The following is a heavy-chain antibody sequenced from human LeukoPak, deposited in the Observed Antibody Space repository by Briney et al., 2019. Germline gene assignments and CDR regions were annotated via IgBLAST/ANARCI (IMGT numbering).Heavy chain of an antibody. Sequence: GGSLRLSCAASGFTFSTYAMSWVRQAPGKGLEWVSGISISGGSTYYADSVKRRFTISRDNSNNRLYLQMNRLRAEDTAVYYCAKDRDLLFAHCWFDLWGQGTLVTVSS. CDR3: AKDRDLLFAHCWFDL. V-gene: IGHV3-23*01. CDR1: GFTFSTYA. CDR2: ISISGGST. D-gene: IGHD3-10*01. J-gene: IGHJ5*02.